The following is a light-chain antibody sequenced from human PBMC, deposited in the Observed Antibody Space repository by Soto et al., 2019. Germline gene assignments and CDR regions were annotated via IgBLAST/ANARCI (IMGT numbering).Light chain of an antibody. V-gene: IGKV3-15*01. CDR1: QSVSSN. CDR3: QQYNNWLT. CDR2: GAS. J-gene: IGKJ4*01. Sequence: EIVMTQSPATLSVSPGERATLSCRASQSVSSNFAWYQQKPGQAPRLLIYGASPRATGIPARFSGSGSGTEFTLTISSLQSEDFAVYYCQQYNNWLTFGGGTKVEIK.